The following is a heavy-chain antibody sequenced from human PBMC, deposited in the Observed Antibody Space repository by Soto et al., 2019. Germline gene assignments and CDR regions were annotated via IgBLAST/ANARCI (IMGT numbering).Heavy chain of an antibody. CDR3: ARMRGLVEISPFFDH. Sequence: QVHLQESGPGLVKPSETLSLTCAVSSASLDSDNWSWIRQPPGTGLEWIGYNHPNGGTNYNPSLMGRIAISIDKPTDQFSLRLDAVFASAAAVYFWARMRGLVEISPFFDHWGQGTLVTFSS. V-gene: IGHV4-59*01. D-gene: IGHD3-16*02. CDR2: NHPNGGT. CDR1: SASLDSDN. J-gene: IGHJ4*02.